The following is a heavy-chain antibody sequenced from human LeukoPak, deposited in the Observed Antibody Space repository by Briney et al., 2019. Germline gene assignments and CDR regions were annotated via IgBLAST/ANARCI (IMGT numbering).Heavy chain of an antibody. CDR2: ISRSGSTK. CDR3: KGSGSYPYYMDV. V-gene: IGHV3-11*04. CDR1: GFTFSDYN. J-gene: IGHJ6*03. D-gene: IGHD3-10*01. Sequence: GGSLRLSCAASGFTFSDYNMRWIRQAPGKGLEWVSSISRSGSTKYYADSLKGRFTISRDNAKTSLYLQMNSLRAEDTAVYYCKGSGSYPYYMDVWGKGTTVTVSS.